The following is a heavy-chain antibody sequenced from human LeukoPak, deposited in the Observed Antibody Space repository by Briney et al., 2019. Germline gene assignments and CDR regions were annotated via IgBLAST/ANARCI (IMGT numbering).Heavy chain of an antibody. V-gene: IGHV4-59*01. J-gene: IGHJ4*02. CDR3: ARGERLGPDF. CDR2: IHYSGSS. CDR1: GDSIIGYY. D-gene: IGHD1-1*01. Sequence: SETLSLTCTVSGDSIIGYYWTWLRQPPGKGLEWVGYIHYSGSSNYNPSLQSRVTISVDTSRGHFSLKLSSATAADTAVYYCARGERLGPDFWGQGTLVTVSA.